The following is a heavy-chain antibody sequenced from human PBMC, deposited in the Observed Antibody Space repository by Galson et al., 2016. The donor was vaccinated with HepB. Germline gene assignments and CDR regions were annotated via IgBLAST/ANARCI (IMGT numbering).Heavy chain of an antibody. CDR2: IGRGGDT. Sequence: SLRLSCAASGFTFSTPDMHWVRQGTGKGLEWVSAIGRGGDTYYSGSVEGRFTISRENAKNSLYLEMNSLRAGDTAVYYCAREIKDTISVGWYFDLWGRGTLVTVSS. V-gene: IGHV3-13*01. D-gene: IGHD5/OR15-5a*01. J-gene: IGHJ2*01. CDR1: GFTFSTPD. CDR3: AREIKDTISVGWYFDL.